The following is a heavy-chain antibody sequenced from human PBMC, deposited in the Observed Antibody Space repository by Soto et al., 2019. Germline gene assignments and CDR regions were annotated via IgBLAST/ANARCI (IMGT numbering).Heavy chain of an antibody. V-gene: IGHV1-2*04. CDR1: GYTFTVYY. J-gene: IGHJ6*02. D-gene: IGHD2-15*01. Sequence: ASVKVSCKASGYTFTVYYMHCVLQSPGQGLEWMGWINPNSGGTNYAQKFQGWVTMTRDTSISTAYMELSRLRSDDTAVYYCARVGSRYYYGMDVWGQGTTVTVSS. CDR3: ARVGSRYYYGMDV. CDR2: INPNSGGT.